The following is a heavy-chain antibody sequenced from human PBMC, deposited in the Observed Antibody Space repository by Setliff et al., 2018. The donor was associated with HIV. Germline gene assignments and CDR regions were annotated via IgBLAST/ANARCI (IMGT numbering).Heavy chain of an antibody. V-gene: IGHV4-39*01. CDR1: GGSMSSSSYY. CDR2: IYYSGAT. D-gene: IGHD3-10*01. Sequence: ETLSLTCTVSGGSMSSSSYYWGWIRQTPDKGLEWIGIIYYSGATYYNPSLASRVTISVDTSRNQFSLKLGSATAADTAAYYCARLGYVSGGFYKTPGPYYFDYWGQGALVTVSS. J-gene: IGHJ4*02. CDR3: ARLGYVSGGFYKTPGPYYFDY.